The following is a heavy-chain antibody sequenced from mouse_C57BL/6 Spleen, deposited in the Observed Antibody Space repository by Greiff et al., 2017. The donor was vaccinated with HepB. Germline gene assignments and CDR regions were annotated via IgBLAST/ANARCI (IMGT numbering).Heavy chain of an antibody. J-gene: IGHJ3*01. CDR2: IDPSDSYT. Sequence: VQLQQPGAELVKPGASVKLSCKASGYTFTSYWMQWVKQRPGQGLEWIGEIDPSDSYTNYNQKLKGKATLTVDTYSSTAYMQLRSLTSEDSAVYYCAKIPGYDGYYDGFAYWGQGTLVTVSA. CDR1: GYTFTSYW. D-gene: IGHD2-3*01. CDR3: AKIPGYDGYYDGFAY. V-gene: IGHV1-50*01.